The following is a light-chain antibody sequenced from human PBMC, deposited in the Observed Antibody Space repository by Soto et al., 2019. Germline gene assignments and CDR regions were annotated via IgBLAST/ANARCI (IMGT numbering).Light chain of an antibody. J-gene: IGKJ1*01. V-gene: IGKV1-39*01. CDR1: QTINSH. CDR3: QQSYSTPPT. CDR2: ATS. Sequence: DIQLTQSPSSLSASVGDRVTISCRASQTINSHLNWYQQKPGKAPKLLIYATSTLQTGVPARFSGSRSRTDFTLTISSLLPEDFATYSCQQSYSTPPTFGQGTKVEIK.